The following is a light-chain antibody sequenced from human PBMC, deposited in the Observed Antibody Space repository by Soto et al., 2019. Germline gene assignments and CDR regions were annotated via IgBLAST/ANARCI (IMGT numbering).Light chain of an antibody. CDR2: DGS. CDR3: QHQGNWPVT. Sequence: DIVLKQPQGAVSVTTVERATLSSRAGVNVAGYLSWYQQKPGQTPRLLIYDGSNRATGIPARFSGSVSGRSHNLTIGSRETDDCAVYVRQHQGNWPVTLGGGTRLEIK. V-gene: IGKV3-11*02. CDR1: VNVAGY. J-gene: IGKJ5*01.